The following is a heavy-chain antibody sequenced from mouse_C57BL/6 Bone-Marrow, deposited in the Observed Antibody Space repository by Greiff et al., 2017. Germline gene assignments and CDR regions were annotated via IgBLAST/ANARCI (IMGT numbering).Heavy chain of an antibody. V-gene: IGHV5-4*01. CDR2: ISDGGSYT. J-gene: IGHJ1*03. CDR3: ARLWLDWYFDV. CDR1: GFTFSSYA. Sequence: EVQGVESGGGLVKPGGSLKLSCAASGFTFSSYAMSWVRQTPEKRLEWVATISDGGSYTYYPDNVKGRFTISRDNAKNNLYLQMSHLKSEDTAMYYCARLWLDWYFDVWGTGTTVTVSS. D-gene: IGHD2-2*01.